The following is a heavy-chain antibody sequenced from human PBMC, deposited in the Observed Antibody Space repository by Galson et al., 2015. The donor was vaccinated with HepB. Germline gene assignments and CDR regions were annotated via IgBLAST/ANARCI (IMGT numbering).Heavy chain of an antibody. CDR3: ARDWAVAGQRVYCGGDCYLPVYYYGMDV. V-gene: IGHV3-48*03. D-gene: IGHD2-21*02. Sequence: SLRLSCAASGFTFSSYEMNWVRQAPGKGLEWVSYISSSGSTIYYADSVKGRFTISRDNAKNSLYLQMNSLRAEDTAVYYCARDWAVAGQRVYCGGDCYLPVYYYGMDVWGQGTTVTVSS. CDR1: GFTFSSYE. J-gene: IGHJ6*02. CDR2: ISSSGSTI.